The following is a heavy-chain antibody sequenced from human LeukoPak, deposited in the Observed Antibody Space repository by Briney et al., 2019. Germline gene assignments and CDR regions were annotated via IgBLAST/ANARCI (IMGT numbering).Heavy chain of an antibody. J-gene: IGHJ4*02. V-gene: IGHV3-48*02. CDR2: ISSSSDAI. CDR3: ARENWFKFDY. D-gene: IGHD3-10*01. CDR1: GFTFNTYS. Sequence: GGSLRLSCAASGFTFNTYSMTWVRQAPGKGLEWLSYISSSSDAIWYADSVKGRFTVSRDNAKNSLYLHMNSLRDEDTAVYYCARENWFKFDYWGQGSLVTVSS.